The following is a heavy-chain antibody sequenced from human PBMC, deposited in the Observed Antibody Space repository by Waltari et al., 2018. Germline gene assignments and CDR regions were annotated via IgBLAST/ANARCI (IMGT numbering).Heavy chain of an antibody. V-gene: IGHV4-61*02. Sequence: GSTNYNPSLKSRVTISVDTSKNQFSLKLSSVTAADTAVYYCARGGSSWYVDYWGQGTLVTVSS. J-gene: IGHJ4*02. D-gene: IGHD6-13*01. CDR3: ARGGSSWYVDY. CDR2: GST.